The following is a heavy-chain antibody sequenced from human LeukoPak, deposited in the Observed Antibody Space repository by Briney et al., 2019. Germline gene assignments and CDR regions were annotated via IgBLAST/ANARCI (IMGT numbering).Heavy chain of an antibody. J-gene: IGHJ4*02. D-gene: IGHD3-22*01. CDR3: ARGQYYYDSSGYSYYLDY. CDR1: GGSISSSSYY. Sequence: SETLSLTCTVSGGSISSSSYYWGWIRQPPGKGLEWIGSIYYSGSTYYNPSLKSRVTISVDTSKNQFSLKLSSVTAADTAVYYCARGQYYYDSSGYSYYLDYWGQGTLVTVSS. V-gene: IGHV4-39*07. CDR2: IYYSGST.